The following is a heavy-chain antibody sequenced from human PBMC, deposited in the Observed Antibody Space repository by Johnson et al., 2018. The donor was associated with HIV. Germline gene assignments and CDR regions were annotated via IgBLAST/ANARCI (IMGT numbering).Heavy chain of an antibody. Sequence: VQLVESGGGVVQPGRSLRLSCAASGFTFSSYWMSWVRQAPGKGLEWVANIKQDGSEKYYVDSVKGRFTISRDNAKNSLYLQMNSLRAEDTAVYYCARGTNGQSWAFDIWGQGTVVTVSS. V-gene: IGHV3-7*01. D-gene: IGHD2-8*01. CDR3: ARGTNGQSWAFDI. CDR2: IKQDGSEK. J-gene: IGHJ3*02. CDR1: GFTFSSYW.